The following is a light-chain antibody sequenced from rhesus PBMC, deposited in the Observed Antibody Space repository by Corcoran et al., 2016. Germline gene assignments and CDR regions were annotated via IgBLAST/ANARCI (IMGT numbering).Light chain of an antibody. CDR2: NSD. CDR1: QDISSY. Sequence: IQMSQSPSSLSASVGDRVTITCRAGQDISSYLNWYQQKPGKAPKLLIYNSDNLASGVPSRFSGSGSWTEFTCTISSLQPEDFATYYCQQGKSNPVTFGGGTKVDIK. CDR3: QQGKSNPVT. J-gene: IGKJ4*01. V-gene: IGKV1-32*02.